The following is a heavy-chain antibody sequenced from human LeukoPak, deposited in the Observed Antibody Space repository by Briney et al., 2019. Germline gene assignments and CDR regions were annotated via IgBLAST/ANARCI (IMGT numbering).Heavy chain of an antibody. CDR1: GFTFDDYA. J-gene: IGHJ4*02. V-gene: IGHV3-43*02. CDR3: TKECITDSDPWTNLTYD. CDR2: ISGDGGST. Sequence: GGSLRLSCAASGFTFDDYAMHWVRQAPGKGLEWVSLISGDGGSTYYADSVKGRFTISRDNSKNSLYLQMNSLRTEDTAFYYDTKECITDSDPWTNLTYDWGQGTLVTVSS. D-gene: IGHD1-14*01.